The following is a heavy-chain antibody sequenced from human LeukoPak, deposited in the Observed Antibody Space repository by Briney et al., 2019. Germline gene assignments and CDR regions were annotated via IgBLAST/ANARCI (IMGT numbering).Heavy chain of an antibody. CDR1: GYTFTSYY. Sequence: ASVKVSCKASGYTFTSYYMRWVRQAPGQGLEWMGIINPSGGSTSYAQKFQGRVTITADESTSTAYMELSSLRSEDTAVYYCARGRWGAYDAFDIWGQGTMVTVSS. J-gene: IGHJ3*02. D-gene: IGHD3-16*01. CDR3: ARGRWGAYDAFDI. V-gene: IGHV1-46*01. CDR2: INPSGGST.